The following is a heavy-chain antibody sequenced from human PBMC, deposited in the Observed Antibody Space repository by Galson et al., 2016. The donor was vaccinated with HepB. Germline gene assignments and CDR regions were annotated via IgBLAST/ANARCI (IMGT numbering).Heavy chain of an antibody. D-gene: IGHD2-15*01. CDR2: IWYDGSNK. CDR3: ARPMGPLPSDSFDI. Sequence: SLRLSCAASGFTFSSYGMHWVRQAPGQGLEWVALIWYDGSNKYYADSVKGRFTISRDNSKNTLYLQMNSLRAEDTAVYYCARPMGPLPSDSFDIWGQGTLVTVSS. J-gene: IGHJ3*02. CDR1: GFTFSSYG. V-gene: IGHV3-33*01.